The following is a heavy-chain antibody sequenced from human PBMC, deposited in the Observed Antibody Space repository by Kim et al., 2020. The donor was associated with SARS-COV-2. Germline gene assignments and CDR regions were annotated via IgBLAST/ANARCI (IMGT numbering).Heavy chain of an antibody. J-gene: IGHJ4*02. V-gene: IGHV3-48*02. D-gene: IGHD2-2*01. CDR3: ARGGGELRDIVVVPAAIPFDY. Sequence: FTISRDNAKNQLYLQMNSLRDEDTAVYYCARGGGELRDIVVVPAAIPFDYWGQGTLVTVSS.